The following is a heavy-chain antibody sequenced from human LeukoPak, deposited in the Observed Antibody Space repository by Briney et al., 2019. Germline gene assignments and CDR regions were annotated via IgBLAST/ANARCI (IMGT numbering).Heavy chain of an antibody. Sequence: SETLSLTCTVSGASISSSSYYWGWIRQPPGKGREWIGRFFYSGNIYYNPSLKSRVTISVDTSNNRFSLRLTSVTAADTAVYYCARPRAVAGTGPFDIWGLGTMVTVSS. J-gene: IGHJ3*02. V-gene: IGHV4-39*01. D-gene: IGHD6-19*01. CDR3: ARPRAVAGTGPFDI. CDR1: GASISSSSYY. CDR2: FFYSGNI.